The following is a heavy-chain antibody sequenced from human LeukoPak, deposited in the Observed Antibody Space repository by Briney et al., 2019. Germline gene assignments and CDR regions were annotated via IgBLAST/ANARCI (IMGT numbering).Heavy chain of an antibody. CDR1: GGSISSGSYY. CDR2: IYTSGST. V-gene: IGHV4-61*02. D-gene: IGHD3-22*01. J-gene: IGHJ4*02. Sequence: PSETLSLTCTVSGGSISSGSYYWSWIRQPAGKGLEWIGRIYTSGSTNYNPSLKSRVTISVDTSKNQFSLKLSPVTAADTAVYYCERRTYYYDSSCYIEVETHPYWRQETVLSVPS. CDR3: ERRTYYYDSSCYIEVETHPY.